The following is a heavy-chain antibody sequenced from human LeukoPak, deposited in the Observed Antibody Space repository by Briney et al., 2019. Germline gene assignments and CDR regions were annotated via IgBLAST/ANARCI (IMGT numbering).Heavy chain of an antibody. CDR2: IYHSGST. D-gene: IGHD2-15*01. CDR3: ARDSGRRFDY. V-gene: IGHV4-38-2*02. J-gene: IGHJ4*02. Sequence: SETLSLTCTVSGYSISSGYYWGWIRQPPGKGLEWIGSIYHSGSTYYNPSLKSRVTISVDTSKNQLSLKLSSVTAADTAVYYCARDSGRRFDYWGQGTLVTVSS. CDR1: GYSISSGYY.